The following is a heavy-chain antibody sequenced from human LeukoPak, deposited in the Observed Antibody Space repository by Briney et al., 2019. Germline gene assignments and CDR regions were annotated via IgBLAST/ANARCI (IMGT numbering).Heavy chain of an antibody. CDR3: ARDSSGYDWAYYYYYYMDV. Sequence: GGSLRLSCAASGFTFSDYYMSWIRQAPGKGLEWVSYISSSGSTIYYADSVKGRFTISRDNAKNSLYLQMNSLRAEDTAVYYCARDSSGYDWAYYYYYYMDVWGKGTTVTISS. J-gene: IGHJ6*03. D-gene: IGHD5-12*01. CDR1: GFTFSDYY. CDR2: ISSSGSTI. V-gene: IGHV3-11*01.